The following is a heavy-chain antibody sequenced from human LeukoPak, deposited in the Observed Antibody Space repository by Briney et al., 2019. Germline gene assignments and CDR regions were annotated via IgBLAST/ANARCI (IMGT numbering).Heavy chain of an antibody. Sequence: PSETLSLTCTVSGGSISSYCWSWIRQPAGKGLEWIGRIYTSGSTNYNPSLKSRVTMSVDTSKNQFSLKLSSVTAADTAVYYCAIQYYYDSSGYFHDYWGQGTLVTVSS. V-gene: IGHV4-4*07. J-gene: IGHJ4*02. CDR1: GGSISSYC. CDR2: IYTSGST. CDR3: AIQYYYDSSGYFHDY. D-gene: IGHD3-22*01.